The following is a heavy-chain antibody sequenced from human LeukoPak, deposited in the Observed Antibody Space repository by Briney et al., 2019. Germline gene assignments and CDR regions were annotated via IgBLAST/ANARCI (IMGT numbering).Heavy chain of an antibody. CDR3: ARYPAATGAMDY. V-gene: IGHV3-74*01. Sequence: GGSLRLSRTASVFPLSSYCVHGVRDAPGKGRVWVSRINKDGSSTNYAESVKGRFTITRDNAKNTLYLEMNSLRAEDTAVYNCARYPAATGAMDYWGQGTLVTVSS. D-gene: IGHD2-2*01. CDR2: INKDGSST. J-gene: IGHJ4*02. CDR1: VFPLSSYC.